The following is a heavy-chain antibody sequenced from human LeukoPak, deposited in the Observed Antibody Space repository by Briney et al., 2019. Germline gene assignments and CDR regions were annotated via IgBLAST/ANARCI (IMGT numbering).Heavy chain of an antibody. CDR2: IYHSGST. D-gene: IGHD6-13*01. V-gene: IGHV4-4*02. CDR1: GFTVSSNY. CDR3: ARLQWEAGIDY. Sequence: GSLRLSCGASGFTVSSNYMSWVRQAPGKGMEWIGDIYHSGSTNYNPSLKSRVTISVDKSKNQFSLKLSSVTAADTAVYYCARLQWEAGIDYWGQGTLVTVSS. J-gene: IGHJ4*02.